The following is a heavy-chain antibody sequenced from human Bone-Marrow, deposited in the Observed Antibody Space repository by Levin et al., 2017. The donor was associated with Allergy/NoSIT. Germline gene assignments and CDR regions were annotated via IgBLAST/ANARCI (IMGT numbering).Heavy chain of an antibody. CDR1: GTFRSYS. D-gene: IGHD3-9*01. V-gene: IGHV1-69*02. J-gene: IGHJ4*02. CDR2: IVPPLGIK. CDR3: ARKSDTVTGYYF. Sequence: SVKVSCKASGTFRSYSIAWVRQAPGQGLEWMGRIVPPLGIKNVAQKFQGRVTITADTSTTTAYMELSGLRSEDTAVFYCARKSDTVTGYYFWGQGTLVTVSS.